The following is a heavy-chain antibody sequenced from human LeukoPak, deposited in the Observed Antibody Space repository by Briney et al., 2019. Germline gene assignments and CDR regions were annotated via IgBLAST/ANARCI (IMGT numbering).Heavy chain of an antibody. CDR1: GFSFSSYD. V-gene: IGHV3-30*18. J-gene: IGHJ4*02. CDR3: AKGAGVWWFGDLGDY. D-gene: IGHD3-10*01. CDR2: ISYDGSNK. Sequence: PGGSLRLSCEASGFSFSSYDMHWVRQAPGKGLEWVALISYDGSNKYYADSVKGRFTISRDNSKYTLYLQMNSLKTEDAAVYYCAKGAGVWWFGDLGDYWGQGTLVTVSS.